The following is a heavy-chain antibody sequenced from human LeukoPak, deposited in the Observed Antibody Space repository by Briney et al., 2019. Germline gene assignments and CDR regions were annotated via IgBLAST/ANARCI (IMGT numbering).Heavy chain of an antibody. CDR1: GYTFTSYY. D-gene: IGHD6-19*01. CDR2: INPSGGST. CDR3: ARERGGSGWYEYYFDY. V-gene: IGHV1-46*01. Sequence: ASVKVSCKASGYTFTSYYMHWVRQAPGQGLEWMGIINPSGGSTSYAQKFQGRVTMTRDTSTSTVYMELSSLRSEDTAVYYCARERGGSGWYEYYFDYWGQGTPVTVSS. J-gene: IGHJ4*02.